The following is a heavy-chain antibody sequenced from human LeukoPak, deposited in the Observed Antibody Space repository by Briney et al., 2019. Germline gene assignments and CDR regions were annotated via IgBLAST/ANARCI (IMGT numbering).Heavy chain of an antibody. CDR2: MNPNSGNT. D-gene: IGHD1-7*01. J-gene: IGHJ6*03. CDR1: GYTFTSYD. Sequence: ASVKVSCKASGYTFTSYDINWVRQATGQGIEWMGWMNPNSGNTGYAQKFQGRVTMTRNTSISTAYMELSSLRSEDTAVYYCARDTFNWNSYYYYYMDVWGKGTTVTVSS. V-gene: IGHV1-8*01. CDR3: ARDTFNWNSYYYYYMDV.